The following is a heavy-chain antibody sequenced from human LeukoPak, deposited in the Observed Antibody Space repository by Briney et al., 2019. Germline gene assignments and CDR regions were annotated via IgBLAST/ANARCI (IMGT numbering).Heavy chain of an antibody. CDR1: GGSFSGYY. J-gene: IGHJ4*02. D-gene: IGHD3-10*01. CDR2: INHSGST. Sequence: SETLSLTCAAYGGSFSGYYWSWIRQPPGKGLEWIGEINHSGSTNYNPSLKSRVTISVDTSKNQFSLKLSSVTAADTAVYYCARYVTGRRYYGSGSYYQAGYFDYWGQGTLVTVSS. CDR3: ARYVTGRRYYGSGSYYQAGYFDY. V-gene: IGHV4-34*01.